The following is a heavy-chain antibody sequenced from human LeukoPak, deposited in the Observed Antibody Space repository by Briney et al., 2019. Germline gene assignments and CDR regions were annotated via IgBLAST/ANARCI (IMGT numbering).Heavy chain of an antibody. CDR3: ARDDGSYSAYYYYGMDV. Sequence: GGSLRLSCAASGFTFSDYYMSWIRQAPGKGLEWVSYISSSGSTIYCADSVKGRFTISRGNAKNSLYLQMNSLRAEDTAVYYCARDDGSYSAYYYYGMDVWGQGTTVTVSS. D-gene: IGHD1-26*01. CDR1: GFTFSDYY. J-gene: IGHJ6*02. CDR2: ISSSGSTI. V-gene: IGHV3-11*01.